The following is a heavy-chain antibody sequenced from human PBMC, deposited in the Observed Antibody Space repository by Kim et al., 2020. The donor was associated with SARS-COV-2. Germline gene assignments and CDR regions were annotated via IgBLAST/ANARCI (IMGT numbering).Heavy chain of an antibody. J-gene: IGHJ5*02. CDR2: IIPIFGTA. D-gene: IGHD3-16*02. Sequence: SVKVSCKASGGTFSSYAISWVRQAPGQGLEWMGGIIPIFGTANYAQKFQGRVTITADESTSTAYMELSSLRSEDTAVYYCASRGGDYVWGSYRYTPTGWFDPWGQGTLVTVSS. V-gene: IGHV1-69*13. CDR3: ASRGGDYVWGSYRYTPTGWFDP. CDR1: GGTFSSYA.